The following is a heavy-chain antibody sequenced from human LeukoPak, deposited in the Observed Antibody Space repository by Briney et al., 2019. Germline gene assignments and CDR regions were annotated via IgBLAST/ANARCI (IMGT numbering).Heavy chain of an antibody. CDR1: GGTFSSYA. CDR2: IIPIFGTA. CDR3: ARGCSSTSCYTSGLAPWFDP. V-gene: IGHV1-69*13. J-gene: IGHJ5*02. Sequence: SVKVSCKASGGTFSSYAISWVRQAPGQGPEWMGGIIPIFGTANYAQKLQGRVTITADEPTSTAYMDLGRPRSEDTAVYYCARGCSSTSCYTSGLAPWFDPWGQGNLVTVSS. D-gene: IGHD2-2*02.